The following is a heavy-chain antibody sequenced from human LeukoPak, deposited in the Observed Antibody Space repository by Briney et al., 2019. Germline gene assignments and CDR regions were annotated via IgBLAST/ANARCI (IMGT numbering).Heavy chain of an antibody. CDR1: DGSISSSRYY. Sequence: SETLSLTCIVSDGSISSSRYYWGWIRQPPGKGLEWIGSIYYSGSTNYNPSLKSRVTISVDTSKNQFSLKLSSVTAADTAVYYCARRPMVRRTRSWFDPWGQGTLVTVSS. J-gene: IGHJ5*02. CDR3: ARRPMVRRTRSWFDP. D-gene: IGHD3-10*01. CDR2: IYYSGST. V-gene: IGHV4-39*07.